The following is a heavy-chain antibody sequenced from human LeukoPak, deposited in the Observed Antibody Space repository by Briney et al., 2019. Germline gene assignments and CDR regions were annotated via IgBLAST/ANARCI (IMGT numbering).Heavy chain of an antibody. CDR2: IRGTGGST. Sequence: GGSLRLSCAASGFTFSSFAMTWVRQAPGKGLQWVSGIRGTGGSTYYADSVKGRFTISRDNSKNTLYLQVNSLRAEDTAVYYCAKDTSSSWYGLDYWGQGTLVTVSS. D-gene: IGHD6-13*01. V-gene: IGHV3-23*01. CDR1: GFTFSSFA. CDR3: AKDTSSSWYGLDY. J-gene: IGHJ4*02.